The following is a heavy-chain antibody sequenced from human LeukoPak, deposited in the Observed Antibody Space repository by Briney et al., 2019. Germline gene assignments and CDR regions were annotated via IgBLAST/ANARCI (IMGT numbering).Heavy chain of an antibody. CDR2: INPNSGGT. J-gene: IGHJ4*02. V-gene: IGHV1-2*02. CDR1: GYTFTGYY. CDR3: ARKTSSSLDLDY. D-gene: IGHD6-13*01. Sequence: ASVKVSCKASGYTFTGYYMHWVRQAPGQGLEWMGWINPNSGGTNYAQKLQGRVTMTRDTSISTAYMELSRLRSDDTAVYYCARKTSSSLDLDYWGQGTLVTVSS.